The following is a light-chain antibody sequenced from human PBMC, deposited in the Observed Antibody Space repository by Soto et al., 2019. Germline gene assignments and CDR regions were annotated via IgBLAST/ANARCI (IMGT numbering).Light chain of an antibody. V-gene: IGKV1-5*01. CDR3: QQYISYPYS. CDR2: DAS. Sequence: DIQMTQFPSTLSASVGDRVTITCRACQTTNTWLAWYQQKPGTAPTLLIYDASSLEGGVPSRFSASGSGTEFTLTISSLQPDELSTYYCQQYISYPYSFGQGTKVDIK. CDR1: QTTNTW. J-gene: IGKJ2*03.